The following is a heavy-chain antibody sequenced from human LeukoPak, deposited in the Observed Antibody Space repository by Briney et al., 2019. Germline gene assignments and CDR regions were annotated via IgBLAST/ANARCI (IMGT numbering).Heavy chain of an antibody. Sequence: GGSLRLSCAAAGFTFNSYAVYWVRQAPGKGLEWVSGIFGSGGSAHYADSVKGRFTISRDNSKNTVYLQMDRLRVDDTAVYYCGKTTTGYSSGRYPGWPVDYWGQGTLVTVSS. V-gene: IGHV3-23*01. CDR2: IFGSGGSA. J-gene: IGHJ4*02. CDR3: GKTTTGYSSGRYPGWPVDY. D-gene: IGHD6-19*01. CDR1: GFTFNSYA.